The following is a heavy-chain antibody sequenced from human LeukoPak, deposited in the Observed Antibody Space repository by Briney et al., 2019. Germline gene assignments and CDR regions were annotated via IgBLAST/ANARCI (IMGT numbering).Heavy chain of an antibody. CDR3: ARDWHSRNIDY. V-gene: IGHV3-33*08. J-gene: IGHJ4*02. CDR1: GFSFSSYG. CDR2: TWYDENSK. Sequence: GTSLRLSCAASGFSFSSYGMHWVRQAPGKGLEWVAVTWYDENSKYYADSVKGRFTISRDNSKNTLYLQMNSLRAEDTAMYYCARDWHSRNIDYWGQGTLVIVSS. D-gene: IGHD6-13*01.